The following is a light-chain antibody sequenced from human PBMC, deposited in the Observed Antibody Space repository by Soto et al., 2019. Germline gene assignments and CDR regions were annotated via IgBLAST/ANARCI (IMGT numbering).Light chain of an antibody. CDR2: DAS. CDR3: QQRSNWPPKTT. J-gene: IGKJ4*01. V-gene: IGKV3-11*01. Sequence: EIVLTQSPATLSLSPGERATLSCRASQSVSSYLAWYQQKPGQAPRLLLYDASNRATGITARFSGSGSGTDFTLTISSLEPKDFAVYYCQQRSNWPPKTTFGGGTKVEIK. CDR1: QSVSSY.